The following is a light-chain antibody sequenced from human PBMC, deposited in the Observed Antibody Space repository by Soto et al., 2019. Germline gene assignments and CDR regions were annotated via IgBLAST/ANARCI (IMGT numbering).Light chain of an antibody. J-gene: IGKJ5*01. CDR2: GVS. V-gene: IGKV3-20*01. CDR1: QPVSSNF. Sequence: ELVLTQSPGALSLSPGESAALSCRASQPVSSNFLAWYQQKPGQAPRLLIYGVSSRATGISDRFSGSGSGTDFTLIINRLDPEDSAVYYCQHNGRSFGQGTRLEI. CDR3: QHNGRS.